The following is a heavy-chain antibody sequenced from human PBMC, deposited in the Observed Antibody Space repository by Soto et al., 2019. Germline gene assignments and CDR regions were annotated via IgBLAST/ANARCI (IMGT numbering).Heavy chain of an antibody. CDR3: ARHYSSGSRNWFDP. V-gene: IGHV4-39*01. CDR2: IYYSGGT. Sequence: SSETLSLTCSVSGGSINSSSYFWGWVRQPPGKGLEWIGSIYYSGGTYYNPSLRSRVTISVDTSKNQFSLKLSSVTAADTAVFYCARHYSSGSRNWFDPWGQGTLVTVSS. J-gene: IGHJ5*02. CDR1: GGSINSSSYF. D-gene: IGHD6-19*01.